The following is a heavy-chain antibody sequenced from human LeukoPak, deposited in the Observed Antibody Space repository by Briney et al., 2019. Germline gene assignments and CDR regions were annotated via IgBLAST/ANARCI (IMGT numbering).Heavy chain of an antibody. CDR1: GGTFSSYA. J-gene: IGHJ5*02. D-gene: IGHD3-3*01. V-gene: IGHV1-69*04. CDR3: ARDLGIFGVVYWFDP. Sequence: SVKVSCKASGGTFSSYAISWVRQAPGQGLEWMGRIIPILGIANYAQKFQGRVTITADKSTSTDYMELSSLGSEDTAVYYCARDLGIFGVVYWFDPWGQGTLVTVSS. CDR2: IIPILGIA.